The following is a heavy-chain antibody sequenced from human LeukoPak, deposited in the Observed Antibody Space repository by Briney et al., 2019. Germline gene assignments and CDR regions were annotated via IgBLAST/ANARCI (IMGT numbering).Heavy chain of an antibody. D-gene: IGHD3-3*01. Sequence: GGSLRLSCAASGLTFSSYAMSWVRQAPGKGLEWVSAISGSGGSTYYADSVKGRFTISRDNSKNTLYLQMNSLRAEDTAVYYCAWGTIFGVGPAEGMDVWGQGTTVTVSS. J-gene: IGHJ6*02. CDR3: AWGTIFGVGPAEGMDV. CDR2: ISGSGGST. CDR1: GLTFSSYA. V-gene: IGHV3-23*01.